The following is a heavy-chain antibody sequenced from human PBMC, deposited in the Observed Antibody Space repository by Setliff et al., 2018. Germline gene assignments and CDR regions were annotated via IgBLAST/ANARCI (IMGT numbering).Heavy chain of an antibody. J-gene: IGHJ4*02. Sequence: SETLSLTCTVSGGSISSRSYYWSWIRQTPGKGLEWIGESNHGGTTNYDPSLEGRISISVDTSKRQFSLKLTSVTAADMAVYYCRFWSGYYKNDYWAQGTLVTVSS. CDR2: SNHGGTT. D-gene: IGHD3-3*01. V-gene: IGHV4-39*07. CDR1: GGSISSRSYY. CDR3: RFWSGYYKNDY.